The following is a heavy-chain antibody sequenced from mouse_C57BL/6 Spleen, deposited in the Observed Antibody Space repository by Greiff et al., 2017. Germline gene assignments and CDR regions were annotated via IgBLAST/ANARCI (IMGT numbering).Heavy chain of an antibody. V-gene: IGHV1-55*01. CDR2: IYPGSGST. CDR3: ARAAVTTVYYYAMDC. CDR1: GYTFTSYW. Sequence: QVQLQQPGAELVKPGASVKMSCKASGYTFTSYWITWVKQRPGQGLEWIGDIYPGSGSTNYNEKFKSKATLTVDTASSTAYMELSSLTSEDSAVYDGARAAVTTVYYYAMDCWGQGTSVTVST. J-gene: IGHJ4*01. D-gene: IGHD1-1*01.